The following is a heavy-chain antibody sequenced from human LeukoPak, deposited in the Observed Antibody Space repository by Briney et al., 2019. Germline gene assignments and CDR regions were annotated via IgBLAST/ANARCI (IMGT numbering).Heavy chain of an antibody. CDR1: GYSFTTYW. J-gene: IGHJ3*02. CDR3: ARRLTSRGDDAFDI. V-gene: IGHV5-51*01. Sequence: GESLKISCKGSGYSFTTYWIGWVRQMPGKGLEWMGIIYPGDSDAIYSPSFQGQVTMSADKSISTAYLQWSSLKASDTAMYYCARRLTSRGDDAFDIWGQGTMVTVSS. D-gene: IGHD3-10*01. CDR2: IYPGDSDA.